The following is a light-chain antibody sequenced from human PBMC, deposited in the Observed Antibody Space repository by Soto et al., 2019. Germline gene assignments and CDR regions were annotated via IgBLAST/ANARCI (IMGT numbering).Light chain of an antibody. V-gene: IGLV3-21*02. CDR1: NIGSKS. CDR3: QVWDSSSDHVV. Sequence: SYELTQPPSVSVAPGQTARITCGGNNIGSKSVHWYQQKPGQAPVLVVYDDSERPSGIPERFSGSNSGNTATLTISRVEAGDEADYYCQVWDSSSDHVVFGGGTK. J-gene: IGLJ2*01. CDR2: DDS.